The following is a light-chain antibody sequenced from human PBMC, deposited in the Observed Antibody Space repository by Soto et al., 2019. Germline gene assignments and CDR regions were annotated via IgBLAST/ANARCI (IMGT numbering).Light chain of an antibody. CDR3: LHYGSSPYT. Sequence: EIVLTQSPGTLSLSPGERATLSCRASQSVSSTYLGWYQQKPGQAPRLLIYGALSRATGIPDRFSGSGSGTDYTLTITRLEPEDFAVYYCLHYGSSPYTFGQGTKLEIK. CDR2: GAL. V-gene: IGKV3-20*01. J-gene: IGKJ2*01. CDR1: QSVSSTY.